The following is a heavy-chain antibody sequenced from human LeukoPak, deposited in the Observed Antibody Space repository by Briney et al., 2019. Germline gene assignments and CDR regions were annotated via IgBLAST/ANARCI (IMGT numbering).Heavy chain of an antibody. CDR1: GYSFTSYW. CDR2: IYPGDSDT. Sequence: GEPLKISRKGSGYSFTSYWIDRVRQVPWKGLEWMGIIYPGDSDTRYSPSFQGQVNIYADKSNSTAYLQWSSLKASDTAMYYCARVGRGSGSYLSWFDPWGQGTMVTVSS. CDR3: ARVGRGSGSYLSWFDP. V-gene: IGHV5-51*01. J-gene: IGHJ5*02. D-gene: IGHD3-10*01.